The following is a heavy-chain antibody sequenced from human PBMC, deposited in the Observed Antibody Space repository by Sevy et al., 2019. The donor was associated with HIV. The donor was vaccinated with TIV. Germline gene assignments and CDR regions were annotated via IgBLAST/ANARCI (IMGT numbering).Heavy chain of an antibody. J-gene: IGHJ4*02. CDR2: ISSSDAI. CDR1: KFTLRDYY. D-gene: IGHD2-2*01. V-gene: IGHV3-11*01. CDR3: ARDHLSPMGYCSSTTCST. Sequence: GGSLRLSCTDSKFTLRDYYMSWIRQAPGKGLEWVSYISSSDAIYYADSVKGRFTISRDDANNSLYLQMNSLRVDDTAVYYCARDHLSPMGYCSSTTCSTWGQGTLVTVSS.